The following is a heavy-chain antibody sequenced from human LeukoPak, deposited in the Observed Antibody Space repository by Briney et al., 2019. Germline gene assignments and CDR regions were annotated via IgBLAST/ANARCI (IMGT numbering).Heavy chain of an antibody. Sequence: SETLSLTCTVSGGSISSYYWSWIRQTAGKGLEWIGRLYPGVSTNYNPSLKSRVTMSVDTSKNQFALKLSAVTAADTAVYYCARLKFYDSTGYSPGHYMDVWGKGTTVTVSS. CDR3: ARLKFYDSTGYSPGHYMDV. J-gene: IGHJ6*03. D-gene: IGHD3-22*01. CDR1: GGSISSYY. CDR2: LYPGVST. V-gene: IGHV4-4*07.